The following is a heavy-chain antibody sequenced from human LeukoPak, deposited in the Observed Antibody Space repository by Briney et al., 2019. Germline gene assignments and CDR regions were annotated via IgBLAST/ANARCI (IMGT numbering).Heavy chain of an antibody. CDR3: ARKPGIAVAGTGAFDI. V-gene: IGHV3-21*01. CDR2: ISSSSSYI. CDR1: GFTFSSYS. Sequence: GGSLRLSCAASGFTFSSYSMNWVRQAPGKGLEWVSSISSSSSYIYYADSVKGRFTISRDNAKNSLYLQMNSLRAEDTAVYYCARKPGIAVAGTGAFDIWGQGTMVTVSS. D-gene: IGHD6-19*01. J-gene: IGHJ3*02.